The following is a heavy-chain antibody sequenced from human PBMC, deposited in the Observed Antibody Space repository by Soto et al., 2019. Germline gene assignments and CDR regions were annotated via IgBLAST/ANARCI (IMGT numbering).Heavy chain of an antibody. CDR1: GGTFSSYA. D-gene: IGHD2-2*01. CDR2: IIPIFGTA. J-gene: IGHJ4*02. CDR3: ARRRPGYCSSTSCAYFDY. V-gene: IGHV1-69*06. Sequence: SVKVSCKASGGTFSSYAISWVRQAPGQGLEWMGGIIPIFGTANYAQKFQGRVTITADKSTSTAYMELSSLRSEDTAVYYCARRRPGYCSSTSCAYFDYWGQGTLVPVSS.